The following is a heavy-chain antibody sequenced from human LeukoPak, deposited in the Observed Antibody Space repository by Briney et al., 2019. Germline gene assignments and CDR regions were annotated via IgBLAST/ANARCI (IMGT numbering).Heavy chain of an antibody. Sequence: SQTLSLTCTVSGGSVSSDNSYWNWIRQPAGKGLEWIGRIYADGSSTYNPSLRSRVTISVDSSKNQFSLRLPSMTAADTAVYYCARGYYYRVWGQGTLVTVSS. CDR3: ARGYYYRV. CDR2: IYADGSS. V-gene: IGHV4-61*02. J-gene: IGHJ4*02. CDR1: GGSVSSDNSY. D-gene: IGHD3-10*01.